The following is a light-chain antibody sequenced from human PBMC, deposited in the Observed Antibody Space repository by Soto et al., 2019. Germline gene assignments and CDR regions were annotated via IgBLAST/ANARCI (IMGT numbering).Light chain of an antibody. Sequence: QSALTQPASVSGSPGQLITISCTGTSSDVGGYNYVSWYQQHPGKAPKLMIYDVSNRPSGVSNRFSGSKSGNTASLTISGLQAEDEADYYCSSYTSSSLLVFGTGTKVTVL. CDR3: SSYTSSSLLV. V-gene: IGLV2-14*01. J-gene: IGLJ1*01. CDR1: SSDVGGYNY. CDR2: DVS.